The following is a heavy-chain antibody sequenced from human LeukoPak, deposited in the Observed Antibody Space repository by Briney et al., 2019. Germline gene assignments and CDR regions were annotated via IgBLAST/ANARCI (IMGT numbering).Heavy chain of an antibody. V-gene: IGHV3-21*05. J-gene: IGHJ4*02. CDR1: GFTFSIYT. Sequence: GRSLRLSCAASGFTFSIYTLHWVRQAPDKGLEWVSYISSSSSYTNYADSVKGRFTISRDNAKNSLYLQMNSLRAEDTAVYYCASRHYGSGSYPNYWGQGTLVTVSS. CDR3: ASRHYGSGSYPNY. D-gene: IGHD3-10*01. CDR2: ISSSSSYT.